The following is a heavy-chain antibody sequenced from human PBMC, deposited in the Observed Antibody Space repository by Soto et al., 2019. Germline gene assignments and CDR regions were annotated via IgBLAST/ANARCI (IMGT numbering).Heavy chain of an antibody. CDR2: ISSGSHYI. Sequence: EVQVVESGGGLVKPGESLRLSCAASGFAFSTYSMNWVRQAPGTGLEWVSSISSGSHYIYYADSVKGRFTTSRDNAKNSLYLKMDSLRVEDTAVYFCARDLSYYGSGSYYYFDQWGQGTLVTVSA. V-gene: IGHV3-21*01. J-gene: IGHJ4*02. CDR3: ARDLSYYGSGSYYYFDQ. CDR1: GFAFSTYS. D-gene: IGHD3-10*01.